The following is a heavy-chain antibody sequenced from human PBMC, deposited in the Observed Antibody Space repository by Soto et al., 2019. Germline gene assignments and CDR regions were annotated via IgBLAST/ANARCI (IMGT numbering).Heavy chain of an antibody. CDR1: GGNFSSSA. CDR2: IIPIFGTA. Sequence: QVQLLQSGAEVKKPGSSVKVSCKASGGNFSSSAISWVRKALGQGLEWMGGIIPIFGTANYAQKFQGRVTITADESTSTAYMELSSLRSEDTAVYYCARRDQHPYYYYGMDVWGQGATVTVSS. V-gene: IGHV1-69*01. CDR3: ARRDQHPYYYYGMDV. J-gene: IGHJ6*02.